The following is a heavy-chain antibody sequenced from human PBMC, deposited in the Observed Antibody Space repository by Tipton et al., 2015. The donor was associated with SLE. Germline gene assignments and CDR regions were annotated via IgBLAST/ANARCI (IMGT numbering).Heavy chain of an antibody. D-gene: IGHD3-10*02. CDR3: ARLTMSLAYFDL. V-gene: IGHV1-46*01. J-gene: IGHJ2*01. CDR1: GYTFTSYG. CDR2: INPSGGST. Sequence: QLVQSGAEVKKPGASVKVSCKASGYTFTSYGISWVRQAPGQGLEWMGIINPSGGSTSYAQKFQGRVTMTRDTSTSTVYMELSSLRSEDTAVYYCARLTMSLAYFDLWGRGTLVTVSS.